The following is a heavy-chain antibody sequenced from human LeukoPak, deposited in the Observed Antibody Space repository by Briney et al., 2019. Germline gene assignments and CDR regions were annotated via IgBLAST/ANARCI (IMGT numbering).Heavy chain of an antibody. CDR1: GFTFSSYS. CDR3: ARDGKGSGWYLGAFDI. V-gene: IGHV3-48*04. D-gene: IGHD6-19*01. J-gene: IGHJ3*02. Sequence: GGSLRLSCAASGFTFSSYSMNWVRQAPGKGLEWVSYISTSSSTIYYADSVKGRFTISRDNAKNSLYLQMNSLRAEDTAVYYCARDGKGSGWYLGAFDIWGQGTMVTVSS. CDR2: ISTSSSTI.